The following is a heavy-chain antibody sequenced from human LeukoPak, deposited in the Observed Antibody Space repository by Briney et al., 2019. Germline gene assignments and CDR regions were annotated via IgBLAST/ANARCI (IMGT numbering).Heavy chain of an antibody. CDR1: GYTFTGYY. D-gene: IGHD4-23*01. Sequence: ASVKVSCKASGYTFTGYYMHWVRQAPGQGLEWMGWINPNSGGTNYAQKFQGWVTMTRDTSISTAYMELSRLRSDDTAVYYCARAGKTTAVGFDYWGQGTLVTVSS. CDR2: INPNSGGT. J-gene: IGHJ4*02. CDR3: ARAGKTTAVGFDY. V-gene: IGHV1-2*04.